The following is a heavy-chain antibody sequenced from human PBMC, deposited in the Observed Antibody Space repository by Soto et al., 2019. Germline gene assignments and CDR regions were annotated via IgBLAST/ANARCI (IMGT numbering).Heavy chain of an antibody. D-gene: IGHD3-22*01. CDR1: GFTFSSYS. Sequence: GSLRLSCAASGFTFSSYSMNWVRRAPGKGLEWVSSISSSSSYIYYADSVKGRFTISRDNAKNSLYLQMNSLRAEDTAVYYCATSGDYYYDSSGYSDYWGQGTLVTVSS. CDR2: ISSSSSYI. V-gene: IGHV3-21*01. CDR3: ATSGDYYYDSSGYSDY. J-gene: IGHJ4*02.